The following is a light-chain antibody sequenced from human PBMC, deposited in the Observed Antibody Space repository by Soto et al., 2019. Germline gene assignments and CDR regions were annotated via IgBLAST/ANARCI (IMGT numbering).Light chain of an antibody. Sequence: EIVLTQSPASLSLSPGERATLSCRASQSVDSFLAWYQQKPGRTPRLLIYGASTRATGFPARFSGSGSGTEFTLTISDLQSEDFAVYYCQQYEIWPRTFGQGTNLEIK. CDR1: QSVDSF. J-gene: IGKJ2*01. CDR2: GAS. CDR3: QQYEIWPRT. V-gene: IGKV3-15*01.